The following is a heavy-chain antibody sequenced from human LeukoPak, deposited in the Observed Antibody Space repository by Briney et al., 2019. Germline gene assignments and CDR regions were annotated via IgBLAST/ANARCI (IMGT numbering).Heavy chain of an antibody. D-gene: IGHD6-13*01. CDR1: GFTVSGNY. CDR3: AGGNSWPGLSY. V-gene: IGHV3-53*01. Sequence: PGGSLRLSCAASGFTVSGNYMRWVCHAPGKGLEWASVIYTAGSTYNADSVKGRFTISRDKSKNTLYLQMNTLRAEDTAVYFCAGGNSWPGLSYWGQGTLLTVSS. J-gene: IGHJ4*02. CDR2: IYTAGST.